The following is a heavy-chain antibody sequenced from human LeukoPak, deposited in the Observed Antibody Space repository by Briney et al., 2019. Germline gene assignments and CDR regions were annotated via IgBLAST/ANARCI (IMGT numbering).Heavy chain of an antibody. Sequence: ASVKVSCKASGYTFTSYGISWVRQAPGQGLEWMGWISTYKNNTNYAQKLQGRVTMTTDTSTSTAYMELRSLRPDDTAVYYCARDPGSYRSDCWGQGTLVTVSS. J-gene: IGHJ4*02. CDR3: ARDPGSYRSDC. D-gene: IGHD3-16*02. V-gene: IGHV1-18*01. CDR1: GYTFTSYG. CDR2: ISTYKNNT.